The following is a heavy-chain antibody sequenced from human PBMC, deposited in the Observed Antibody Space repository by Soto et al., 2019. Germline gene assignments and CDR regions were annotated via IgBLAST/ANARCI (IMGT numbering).Heavy chain of an antibody. D-gene: IGHD5-12*01. Sequence: SETLSLTCTVSGGSISSYYWSWIRQPAGKGLEWIGRIYTSGSTNYNPSLKSRVTMSVDTSKNQFSLKLSSVTAADTAVYYCARDRGRGHSGYYDYWGQGTLVTVSS. CDR1: GGSISSYY. CDR3: ARDRGRGHSGYYDY. V-gene: IGHV4-4*07. J-gene: IGHJ4*02. CDR2: IYTSGST.